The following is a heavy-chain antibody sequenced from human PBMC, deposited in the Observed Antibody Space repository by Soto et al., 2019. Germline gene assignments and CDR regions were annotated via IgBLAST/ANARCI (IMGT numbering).Heavy chain of an antibody. D-gene: IGHD6-6*01. CDR1: GGTFSSYA. CDR3: ARSGPKAAHRLNYYYGMDV. CDR2: IIPIFGTA. V-gene: IGHV1-69*01. Sequence: QVQLVQSGAEVKKPGSSVKVPCKASGGTFSSYAISWVRQAPGQGLEWMGGIIPIFGTANYAQKFQGRVTITADESTSTAYMELSSLRSEDTAVYYCARSGPKAAHRLNYYYGMDVWGQGTTVTVSS. J-gene: IGHJ6*02.